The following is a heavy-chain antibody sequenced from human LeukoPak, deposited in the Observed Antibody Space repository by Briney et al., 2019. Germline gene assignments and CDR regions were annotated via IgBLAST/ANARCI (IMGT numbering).Heavy chain of an antibody. CDR3: ARVGSRYWDFDI. CDR2: ISSTGDTI. J-gene: IGHJ3*02. D-gene: IGHD2-8*02. Sequence: GGSLRLSCTASGFTFSNYEMNWVRQAPRKGLEWVSYISSTGDTIYFADSVKGRFTISRGNAKDSLYLQMNSLRVEDTAIYYCARVGSRYWDFDIWGQGTMVTVSS. CDR1: GFTFSNYE. V-gene: IGHV3-48*03.